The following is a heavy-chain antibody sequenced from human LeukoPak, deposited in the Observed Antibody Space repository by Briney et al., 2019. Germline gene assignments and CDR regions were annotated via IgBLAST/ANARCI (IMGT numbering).Heavy chain of an antibody. CDR3: AHSGYSNIFGNTFHI. V-gene: IGHV2-5*02. Sequence: SGPTLVKPTQSLTLTCTFSGFSLSTGGVGVGWIRQPPGKALESLALIYWDDDKRYSPSLKSRLTITKDTSKNQVVLTMTNMDPVDRATYYCAHSGYSNIFGNTFHIWGQGTMVTVSS. J-gene: IGHJ3*02. CDR1: GFSLSTGGVG. D-gene: IGHD3-3*01. CDR2: IYWDDDK.